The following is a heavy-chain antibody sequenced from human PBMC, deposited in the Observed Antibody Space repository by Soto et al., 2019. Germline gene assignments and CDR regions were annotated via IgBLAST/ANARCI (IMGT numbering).Heavy chain of an antibody. D-gene: IGHD3-22*01. CDR1: GFTFSSYA. Sequence: GGSLRLYCAAPGFTFSSYAMHWVRQAPSKGLEWVAVISYDGSNKYYADSVKGRFTISRDNSKNTLYLQMNSLRAEDTAVYYCAREGRRYYDSSGPQNSYFDLWGRGTLVTVSS. J-gene: IGHJ2*01. CDR2: ISYDGSNK. V-gene: IGHV3-30-3*01. CDR3: AREGRRYYDSSGPQNSYFDL.